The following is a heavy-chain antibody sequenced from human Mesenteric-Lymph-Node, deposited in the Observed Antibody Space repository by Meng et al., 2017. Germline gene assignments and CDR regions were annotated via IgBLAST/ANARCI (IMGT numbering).Heavy chain of an antibody. CDR3: ARGEIVVDKPYYFDD. J-gene: IGHJ4*02. CDR2: TIPIFGTT. D-gene: IGHD2-15*01. CDR1: GGSFSGYA. Sequence: SVKVSCKASGGSFSGYAASWARQAPAQGLEWLGGTIPIFGTTTYSQKFQGRLTMSADESTSTAYMELNRLRSEDTAFYYCARGEIVVDKPYYFDDWGQGTLVTVSS. V-gene: IGHV1-69*13.